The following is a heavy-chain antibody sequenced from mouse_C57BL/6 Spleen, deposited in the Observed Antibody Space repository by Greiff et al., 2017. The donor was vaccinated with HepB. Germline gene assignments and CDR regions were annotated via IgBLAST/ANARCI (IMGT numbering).Heavy chain of an antibody. D-gene: IGHD2-1*01. J-gene: IGHJ1*03. V-gene: IGHV1-72*01. CDR3: ARLGIYYGNYGWYFDV. CDR2: IDPNSGGT. Sequence: VQLQQSGAELVKPGASVKLSCKASGYTFTSYWMHWVKQRPGRGLEWIGRIDPNSGGTKYNEKFKSKATLTVDKPSSTAYMQLSSLTSEDSAVYYCARLGIYYGNYGWYFDVWGTGTTVTVSS. CDR1: GYTFTSYW.